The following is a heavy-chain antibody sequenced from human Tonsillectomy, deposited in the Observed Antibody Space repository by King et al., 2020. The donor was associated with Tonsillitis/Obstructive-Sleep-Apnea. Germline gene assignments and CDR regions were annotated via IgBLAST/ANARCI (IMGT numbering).Heavy chain of an antibody. V-gene: IGHV1-2*02. CDR3: ARGTIGFGDM. CDR1: GYTFTGYY. Sequence: QLVQSGAEVKKPGASVKVSCKASGYTFTGYYMHWVRQAPGQGLEWMGWINPNSGGTKYAQKFQGRVTMTRDTSITTAYMERSSLRSDDTAVYYCARGTIGFGDMWGQGTLVTVSS. CDR2: INPNSGGT. D-gene: IGHD3-10*01. J-gene: IGHJ4*02.